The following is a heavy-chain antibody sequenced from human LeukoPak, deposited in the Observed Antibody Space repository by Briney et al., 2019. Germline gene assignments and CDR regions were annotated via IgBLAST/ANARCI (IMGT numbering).Heavy chain of an antibody. CDR2: INPNSGGT. D-gene: IGHD2-2*02. Sequence: ASVKVSCKASGYTFTGYYMHWVRQAPGRGLEWMGWINPNSGGTNYAQKFQGRVTMTRDTSISTAYMELSRLRSDDTAVYYCARVVRGYCSSTSCYTDDYWGQGTLVTVSS. CDR3: ARVVRGYCSSTSCYTDDY. CDR1: GYTFTGYY. V-gene: IGHV1-2*02. J-gene: IGHJ4*02.